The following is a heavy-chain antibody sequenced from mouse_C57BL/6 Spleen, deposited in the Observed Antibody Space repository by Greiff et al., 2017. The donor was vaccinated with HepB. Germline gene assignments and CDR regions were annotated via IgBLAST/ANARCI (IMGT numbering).Heavy chain of an antibody. CDR3: ARGGSPYAMDY. J-gene: IGHJ4*01. CDR2: IYPGDGDT. Sequence: QVQLQQSGPELVKPGASVKISCKASGYAFSSSWMNWVKQRPGKGLEWIGRIYPGDGDTNYNGKFKGKATLTADKYSSTAYMQLSSLTSEDSAVYFCARGGSPYAMDYWGQGTSVTVSS. V-gene: IGHV1-82*01. CDR1: GYAFSSSW.